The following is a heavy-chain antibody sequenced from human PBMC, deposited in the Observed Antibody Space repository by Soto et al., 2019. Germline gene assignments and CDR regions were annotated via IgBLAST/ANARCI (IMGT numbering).Heavy chain of an antibody. J-gene: IGHJ3*02. CDR2: IIPIFGTA. CDR3: ARGRVFIAVAGPFPAAFDI. CDR1: GGTFSSYA. D-gene: IGHD6-19*01. V-gene: IGHV1-69*13. Sequence: GASVKVSCKASGGTFSSYAISWVRQAPGQGLEWMGGIIPIFGTANYAQKFQGRVTITADESTSTAYMELSSLRSEDTAVYYCARGRVFIAVAGPFPAAFDIWGQGTMVNVSS.